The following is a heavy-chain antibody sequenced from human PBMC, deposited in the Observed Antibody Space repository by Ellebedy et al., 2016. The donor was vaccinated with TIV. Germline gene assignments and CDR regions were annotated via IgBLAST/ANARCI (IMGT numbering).Heavy chain of an antibody. Sequence: SKTLSLTCTVSGGSISGSSYYWGWIRQPPGKGLEWIGNIFDTGIAYYNPSLKSRVSISVNTSKNTFSLKLVSVTAADTAVYYCARWFGELLYVRWFDPWGQGTLVTVSS. CDR1: GGSISGSSYY. J-gene: IGHJ5*02. D-gene: IGHD3-10*01. CDR2: IFDTGIA. CDR3: ARWFGELLYVRWFDP. V-gene: IGHV4-39*01.